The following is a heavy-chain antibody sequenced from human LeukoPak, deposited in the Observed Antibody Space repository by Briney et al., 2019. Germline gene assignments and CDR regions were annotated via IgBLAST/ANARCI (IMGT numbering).Heavy chain of an antibody. CDR3: ARSRQASGLFNS. V-gene: IGHV4-30-2*01. Sequence: SETLSLTCTVSGHAITSGGFSWNWIRQPPGKGLEWIGCIYDRGPAYYNPSLKSRFTISVDRPKNQFFLNVTSLTAADTAVYYCARSRQASGLFNSWGQGTLVVVSS. J-gene: IGHJ5*01. D-gene: IGHD3-10*01. CDR2: IYDRGPA. CDR1: GHAITSGGFS.